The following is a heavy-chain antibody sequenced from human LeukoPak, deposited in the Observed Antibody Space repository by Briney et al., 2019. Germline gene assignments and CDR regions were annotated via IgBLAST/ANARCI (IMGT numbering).Heavy chain of an antibody. D-gene: IGHD5-18*01. CDR2: IIPIFGTA. Sequence: ASVKVSCKAAGYSFTTFHISWVRQAPGQGLEWMGGIIPIFGTANYAQKFQGRVTMTRDTSISTAYMELSRLRSDDTAVYYCARDSRGYSYGYYYYYYMDVWGKGTTVTISS. V-gene: IGHV1-2*02. J-gene: IGHJ6*03. CDR3: ARDSRGYSYGYYYYYYMDV. CDR1: GYSFTTFH.